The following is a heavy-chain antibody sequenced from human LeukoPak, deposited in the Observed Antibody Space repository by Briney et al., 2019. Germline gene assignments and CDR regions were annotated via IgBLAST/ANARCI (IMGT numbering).Heavy chain of an antibody. Sequence: SVKVSCKAPGGTFSSYVINWVRQAPGQGLEWMGGIIPIFGTANYAQKFQGRVTITADKSTSTAYMELSSLRSEDTAVYYCAMGVGAPEDLAVAADFDYWGQGTLVTVSS. CDR3: AMGVGAPEDLAVAADFDY. CDR2: IIPIFGTA. J-gene: IGHJ4*02. CDR1: GGTFSSYV. D-gene: IGHD6-19*01. V-gene: IGHV1-69*06.